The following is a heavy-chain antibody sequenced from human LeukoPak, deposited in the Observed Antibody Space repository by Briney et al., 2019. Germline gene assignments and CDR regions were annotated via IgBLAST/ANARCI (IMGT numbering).Heavy chain of an antibody. J-gene: IGHJ4*02. CDR2: ISSSGSTI. CDR1: GLTFSSYE. V-gene: IGHV3-48*03. D-gene: IGHD3-16*01. Sequence: GGSLRLSCAASGLTFSSYEMNWVRQAPGKGLEWVSYISSSGSTIYYADYVKGRFTISRDNAKNSLYLQMNSLRAEDTAVYYCARWLYGHLDYWGQGTLVTVSS. CDR3: ARWLYGHLDY.